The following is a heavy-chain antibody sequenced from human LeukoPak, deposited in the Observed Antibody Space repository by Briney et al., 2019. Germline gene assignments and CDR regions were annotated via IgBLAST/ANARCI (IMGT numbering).Heavy chain of an antibody. D-gene: IGHD3-10*01. V-gene: IGHV1-69*05. CDR3: ARDADSTYYYGSGRPD. CDR2: IIPIFGTA. CDR1: GGTFSSYA. J-gene: IGHJ4*02. Sequence: ASVKVSYKASGGTFSSYAISWVRQAPGQGLEWMGRIIPIFGTANYAQKFQGRVTITTDESTSTAYMELSSLRSEDTAVYYCARDADSTYYYGSGRPDWGQGTLVTVSS.